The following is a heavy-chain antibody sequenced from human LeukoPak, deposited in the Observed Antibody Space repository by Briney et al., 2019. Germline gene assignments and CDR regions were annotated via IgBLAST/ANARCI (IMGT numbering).Heavy chain of an antibody. Sequence: SETLSLTCTVSGGSISTSNYYWGWIRQPPGKGLEWIGNIFYSGSTYYSPSLRSRVTISLDTSRNQFSLKLNSVTAADTAVYYCARGKDYDYVWGSYRYTYHDAFDIWGQGTMVTVSS. J-gene: IGHJ3*02. CDR1: GGSISTSNYY. CDR2: IFYSGST. CDR3: ARGKDYDYVWGSYRYTYHDAFDI. D-gene: IGHD3-16*02. V-gene: IGHV4-39*07.